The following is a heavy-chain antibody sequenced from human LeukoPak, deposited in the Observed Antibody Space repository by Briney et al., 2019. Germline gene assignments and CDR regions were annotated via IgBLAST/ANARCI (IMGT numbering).Heavy chain of an antibody. J-gene: IGHJ1*01. CDR3: ARDSQEFFQH. CDR2: ISGDGGST. Sequence: GGSLRLSCAASGFTFDNYAIHWARQAPGKGLEWVSLISGDGGSTYYADSMKGRFTISRDNSKNSLYLQMNSLRTEDTALYYCARDSQEFFQHWGQGTLVTVSS. V-gene: IGHV3-43*02. CDR1: GFTFDNYA.